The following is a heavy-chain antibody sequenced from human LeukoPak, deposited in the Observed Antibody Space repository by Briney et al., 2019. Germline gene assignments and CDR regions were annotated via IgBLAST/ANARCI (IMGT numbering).Heavy chain of an antibody. CDR3: AVLVFGGIIDAFDI. Sequence: GESLKISCKGSGYSFTSYWIGWVRQMAGKGLGWTGIIYPGDSDTRYSPSVQGQVTISADKSISTAYLQWSSLKASDTAMYYWAVLVFGGIIDAFDIWGQGTMVTVSS. V-gene: IGHV5-51*01. CDR2: IYPGDSDT. CDR1: GYSFTSYW. D-gene: IGHD3-3*01. J-gene: IGHJ3*02.